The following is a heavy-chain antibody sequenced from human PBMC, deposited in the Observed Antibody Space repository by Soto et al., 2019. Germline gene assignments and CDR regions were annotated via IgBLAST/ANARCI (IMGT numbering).Heavy chain of an antibody. D-gene: IGHD3-3*01. Sequence: PLRLSWAASGFTFSSYAMSWVRKAPGKGLEWVSAISGSGGSTYYADSVKGRFTISRDNSKNTLYLQMNSLRAEDTAVYYCAKLAPGGSGYYYYYYYMDVWGKGTTVTVSS. CDR1: GFTFSSYA. CDR3: AKLAPGGSGYYYYYYYMDV. CDR2: ISGSGGST. J-gene: IGHJ6*03. V-gene: IGHV3-23*01.